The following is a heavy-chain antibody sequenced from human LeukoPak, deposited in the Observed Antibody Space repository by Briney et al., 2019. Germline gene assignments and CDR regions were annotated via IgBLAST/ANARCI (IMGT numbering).Heavy chain of an antibody. Sequence: PSENLSLTCTVSGFSISSGGYYWSWLRQHPGKGLEWVVYIYYSESTYYNPSLKRRATITVETSKNQFFVKLTSVTAADTAVYYCARDGTHCSGGSCYSAFDYWGQGTLVTVSS. CDR3: ARDGTHCSGGSCYSAFDY. V-gene: IGHV4-31*03. CDR1: GFSISSGGYY. CDR2: IYYSEST. J-gene: IGHJ4*02. D-gene: IGHD2-15*01.